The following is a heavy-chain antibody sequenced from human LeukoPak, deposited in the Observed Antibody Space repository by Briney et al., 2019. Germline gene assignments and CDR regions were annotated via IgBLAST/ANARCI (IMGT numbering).Heavy chain of an antibody. Sequence: GGSLRLSCAASGFTFSSYSMNWVRQAPGKGLEWVSYISSTTSNIYYAGSVKGRFTISRDNAKNSLYLQMNSLRAEDTAVYYCARDVTYYGGDWFDPWGQGTLVTVSS. CDR3: ARDVTYYGGDWFDP. V-gene: IGHV3-48*04. D-gene: IGHD4-23*01. J-gene: IGHJ5*02. CDR2: ISSTTSNI. CDR1: GFTFSSYS.